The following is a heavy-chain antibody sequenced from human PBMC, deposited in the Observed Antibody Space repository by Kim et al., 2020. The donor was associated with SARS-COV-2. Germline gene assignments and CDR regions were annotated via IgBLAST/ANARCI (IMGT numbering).Heavy chain of an antibody. CDR3: ARTSSPITIFGVGFDY. CDR2: INHSGST. CDR1: GGSFSGYY. J-gene: IGHJ4*02. D-gene: IGHD3-3*01. V-gene: IGHV4-34*01. Sequence: SETLSLTCAVYGGSFSGYYWSWIRQPPGKGLEWIGEINHSGSTNYNPSLKSRVTISVDTSKNQFSLKLSSVTAADTAVYYCARTSSPITIFGVGFDYWGQGTLVTVSS.